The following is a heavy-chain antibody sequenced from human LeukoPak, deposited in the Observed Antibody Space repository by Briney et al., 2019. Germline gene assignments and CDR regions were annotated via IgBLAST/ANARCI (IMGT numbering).Heavy chain of an antibody. V-gene: IGHV3-23*01. Sequence: GGSLRLSCAASGFTFNNYAMSWVRQAPGKGLEWVSTISGSGSNTYYADSVKGRFTISRDNSKNTLYLQMNSLRAVDTAVYYCAKSVRGYTYYFDCWGQGTLVTVSS. D-gene: IGHD5-12*01. CDR1: GFTFNNYA. J-gene: IGHJ4*02. CDR3: AKSVRGYTYYFDC. CDR2: ISGSGSNT.